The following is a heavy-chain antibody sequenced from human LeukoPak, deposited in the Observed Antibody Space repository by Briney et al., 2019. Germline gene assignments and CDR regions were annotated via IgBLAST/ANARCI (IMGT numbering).Heavy chain of an antibody. CDR2: INHSGST. D-gene: IGHD6-6*01. CDR3: ARGRTRYSSSPTYFQH. Sequence: PSETLSLTCTVSGGSISSSSYYWGWIRQPPGKGLEWIGEINHSGSTNYNPSLKSRVTISVDTSKNQFSLKLSSVTAADTAVYYCARGRTRYSSSPTYFQHWGQGTLVTVSS. J-gene: IGHJ1*01. V-gene: IGHV4-39*07. CDR1: GGSISSSSYY.